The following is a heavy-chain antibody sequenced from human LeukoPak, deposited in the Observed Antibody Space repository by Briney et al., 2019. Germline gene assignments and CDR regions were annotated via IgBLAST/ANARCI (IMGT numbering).Heavy chain of an antibody. V-gene: IGHV3-30*02. J-gene: IGHJ1*01. D-gene: IGHD3-3*01. CDR3: AATDFWSGPASDY. CDR1: GFTFSSYG. Sequence: GGSLRLSCAASGFTFSSYGTHWVRQAPGKGLEWVAFIRYDGSEKYYADSVKGRFTNSRDNSKNPLYLKMNSLSVEETAVYYCAATDFWSGPASDYWGQGTLVTVSS. CDR2: IRYDGSEK.